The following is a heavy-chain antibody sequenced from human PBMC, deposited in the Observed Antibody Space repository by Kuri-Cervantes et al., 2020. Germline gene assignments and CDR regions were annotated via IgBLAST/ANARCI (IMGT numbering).Heavy chain of an antibody. D-gene: IGHD2-8*01. CDR1: GFSFSTFA. J-gene: IGHJ6*03. Sequence: GGSLRLSCAASGFSFSTFAMNWVRQAPGKGLECVSAISYSGDKTYYADSVQGRFTISRDNSKNTLYLLMNSLRAEDTAVYYCAKAYDPQRQNYFYYYMDVWGKGTTVTVSS. V-gene: IGHV3-23*01. CDR2: ISYSGDKT. CDR3: AKAYDPQRQNYFYYYMDV.